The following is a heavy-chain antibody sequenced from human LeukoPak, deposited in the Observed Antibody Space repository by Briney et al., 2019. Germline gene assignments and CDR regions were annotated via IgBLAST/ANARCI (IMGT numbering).Heavy chain of an antibody. CDR2: VYYSGST. Sequence: PSETLSLTCAVSGGSMSPYYWSWIRQPPGKVLEWIGYVYYSGSTNYNPSLKSRVTISLDTSKNQFSLNLTSVTAADTAVYYCAREVGDSNSDNWFDPWGQGTLVTVSS. CDR1: GGSMSPYY. V-gene: IGHV4-59*01. D-gene: IGHD2-21*02. J-gene: IGHJ5*02. CDR3: AREVGDSNSDNWFDP.